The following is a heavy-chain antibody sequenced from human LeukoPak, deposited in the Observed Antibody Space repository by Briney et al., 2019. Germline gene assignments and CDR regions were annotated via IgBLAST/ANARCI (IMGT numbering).Heavy chain of an antibody. CDR1: GYTFTDYY. V-gene: IGHV1-2*02. J-gene: IGHJ4*02. CDR3: AREISYSSSKGTSDY. D-gene: IGHD6-13*01. CDR2: INPNRGGT. Sequence: ASVKVSCKATGYTFTDYYMHWVRQAPGQGLEWMGWINPNRGGTNSAQKFQGRVTMTRDTSISTAYMELSRLRSDDTAVYYCAREISYSSSKGTSDYWGRGTLVTVSS.